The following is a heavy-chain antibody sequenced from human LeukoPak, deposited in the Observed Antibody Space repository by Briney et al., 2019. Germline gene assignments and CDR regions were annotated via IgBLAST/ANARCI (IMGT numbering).Heavy chain of an antibody. CDR3: ARGLAARTSPLGY. CDR2: INHSGST. V-gene: IGHV4-34*01. Sequence: PSETLSLTCAVYGGSFSGYYWSWIRQPPGKGLEWIGEINHSGSTNYNPSLKSRVTISVDTSKNQFSLKLSSVTAADTAVYCCARGLAARTSPLGYWGQGTLVTVSS. D-gene: IGHD6-6*01. CDR1: GGSFSGYY. J-gene: IGHJ4*02.